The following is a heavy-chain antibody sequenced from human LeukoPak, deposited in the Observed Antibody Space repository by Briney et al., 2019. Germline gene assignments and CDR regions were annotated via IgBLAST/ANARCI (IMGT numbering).Heavy chain of an antibody. D-gene: IGHD4-17*01. V-gene: IGHV1-69*05. CDR1: GGTFSSYA. CDR3: ARGGYGDYPYYYGMDV. CDR2: IIPIFGTA. J-gene: IGHJ6*02. Sequence: GASVKVSCKASGGTFSSYAISWVRQAPGQGLEWMGGIIPIFGTANYAQKFQGRVTITTDESTNTAYMELSSLRSEDTAVYYCARGGYGDYPYYYGMDVWGQGTTVTVSS.